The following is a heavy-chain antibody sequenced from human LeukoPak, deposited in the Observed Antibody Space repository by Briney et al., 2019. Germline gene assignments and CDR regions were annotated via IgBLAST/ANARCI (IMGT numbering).Heavy chain of an antibody. CDR2: INHSGRT. Sequence: RASETLSLTCAVYGGSFSGYYWSWIRQPPGKGLEWIGEINHSGRTNYNPSLKSRVTISVDTSKNQFSLKLSSVTAADTAVYYCARQNYGAAPLRYWGQGTLVTVSP. J-gene: IGHJ4*02. CDR3: ARQNYGAAPLRY. D-gene: IGHD4/OR15-4a*01. CDR1: GGSFSGYY. V-gene: IGHV4-34*01.